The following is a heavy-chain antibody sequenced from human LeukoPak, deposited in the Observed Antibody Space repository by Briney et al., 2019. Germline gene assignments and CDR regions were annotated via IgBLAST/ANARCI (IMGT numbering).Heavy chain of an antibody. Sequence: SVKVSCKASGGTFSSYAISRVRQAPGQGLEWMGGIVPIFGTANYAQKFQGRVTITADKSTSTAYMELSSLRSEDTAVYYCARAEPLDYDILTVNWFDPWGQGTLVTVSS. CDR2: IVPIFGTA. D-gene: IGHD3-9*01. CDR1: GGTFSSYA. J-gene: IGHJ5*02. V-gene: IGHV1-69*06. CDR3: ARAEPLDYDILTVNWFDP.